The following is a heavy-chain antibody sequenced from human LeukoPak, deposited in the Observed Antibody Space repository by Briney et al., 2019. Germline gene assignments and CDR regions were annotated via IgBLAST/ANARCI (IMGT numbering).Heavy chain of an antibody. J-gene: IGHJ5*02. V-gene: IGHV1-18*01. CDR2: ISAYNGNT. Sequence: ASVKVSCKASGYTFTSYGISWVRQAPGQGLEWMGWISAYNGNTNYAQKLQGRVTMTTDTSTSTAYMELRSLRSDDTAVYYCARGSSSGWYEGDNCFDPWGQGTLVTVSS. CDR1: GYTFTSYG. D-gene: IGHD6-19*01. CDR3: ARGSSSGWYEGDNCFDP.